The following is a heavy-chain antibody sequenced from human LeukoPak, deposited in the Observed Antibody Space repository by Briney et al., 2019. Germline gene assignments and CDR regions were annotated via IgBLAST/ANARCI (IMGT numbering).Heavy chain of an antibody. CDR1: GYTFTTYY. D-gene: IGHD3-22*01. J-gene: IGHJ4*02. Sequence: ASVKVSCKASGYTFTTYYMYWVRQAPGQGLEWMGIISLGVGSTNYAQKLQGRVTMTTDTSTSTAYMELSRLRSDDTAVYYCARGRNYYDSSGSFDYWGQGTLVTVSS. V-gene: IGHV1-46*01. CDR2: ISLGVGST. CDR3: ARGRNYYDSSGSFDY.